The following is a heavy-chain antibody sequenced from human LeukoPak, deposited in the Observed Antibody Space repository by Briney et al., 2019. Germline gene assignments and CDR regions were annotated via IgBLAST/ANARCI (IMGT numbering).Heavy chain of an antibody. J-gene: IGHJ6*03. CDR3: ARNRGRAAAGPGGYYYYMDV. Sequence: PSETLSLTCAFCGYSISSGYYWGWIRPPPGKGLEWIGSIYHSGSTYYNPSLKSRVTISVDTSKNQFSLKLSSVTAADTAVYYCARNRGRAAAGPGGYYYYMDVWGKGTTVTVSS. V-gene: IGHV4-38-2*01. CDR1: GYSISSGYY. D-gene: IGHD6-13*01. CDR2: IYHSGST.